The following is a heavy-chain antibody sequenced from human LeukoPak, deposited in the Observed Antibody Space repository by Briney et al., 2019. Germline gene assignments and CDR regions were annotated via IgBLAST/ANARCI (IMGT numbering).Heavy chain of an antibody. V-gene: IGHV4-30-2*01. Sequence: PSETLSLTCAVSGGSISSGGYSWSWIRQPPGKGLEWIGYIYHSGSTNYNPSLKSRVTISVDKSKNQFSLKLSSVTAADTAVYYCARDGLTTVAEGWFDPWGQGTLVTVSS. D-gene: IGHD4-23*01. CDR2: IYHSGST. CDR1: GGSISSGGYS. CDR3: ARDGLTTVAEGWFDP. J-gene: IGHJ5*02.